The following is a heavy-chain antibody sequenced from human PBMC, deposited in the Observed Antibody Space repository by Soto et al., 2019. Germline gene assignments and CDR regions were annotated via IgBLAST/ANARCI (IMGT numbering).Heavy chain of an antibody. V-gene: IGHV1-69*12. D-gene: IGHD2-2*01. CDR3: ARHVPAAGYYYGMDV. J-gene: IGHJ6*02. Sequence: QVQLVQSGAEVKKPGSSVKVSCKASGGTFSSYAISWVRQDPGQGLEWMGGIIPIFGTANYAQKFQVRVTITADESTSTAYMELSSLRSDDTAVYYCARHVPAAGYYYGMDVWGQGTTVTVSS. CDR1: GGTFSSYA. CDR2: IIPIFGTA.